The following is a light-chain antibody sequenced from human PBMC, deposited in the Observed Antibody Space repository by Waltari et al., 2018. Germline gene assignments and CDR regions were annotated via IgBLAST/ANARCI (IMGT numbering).Light chain of an antibody. CDR3: SSYAGSMTLV. J-gene: IGLJ2*01. Sequence: QSALTQPPSASGSPGQSVTISCTGTTSHVGGYNLVPWYQQHPGKAPKLMIYEVSERPSGVPDRFSGSKSGNTASLTVSGLQTEDESDYYCSSYAGSMTLVFGGGTKLTVL. V-gene: IGLV2-8*01. CDR2: EVS. CDR1: TSHVGGYNL.